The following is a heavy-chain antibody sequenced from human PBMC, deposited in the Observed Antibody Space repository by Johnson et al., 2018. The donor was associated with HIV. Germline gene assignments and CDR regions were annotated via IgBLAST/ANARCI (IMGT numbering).Heavy chain of an antibody. CDR1: GFTVSSNY. Sequence: VQLVESGGGVVQPGRSVRLSCAASGFTVSSNYMSWVRQAPGKGLEWVSVIYSGGGTYYEDSVKGRFTISRDNSKNTLYLQMNSLRPQDTAVYYCARTRQGAFDIWGQGTMVTVSS. CDR3: ARTRQGAFDI. V-gene: IGHV3-66*02. J-gene: IGHJ3*02. CDR2: IYSGGGT.